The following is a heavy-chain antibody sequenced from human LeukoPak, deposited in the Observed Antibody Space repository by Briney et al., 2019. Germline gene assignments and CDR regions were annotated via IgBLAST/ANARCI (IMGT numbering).Heavy chain of an antibody. V-gene: IGHV4-38-2*02. CDR1: GYSISSGYY. CDR3: ARDRGAGYSSGWYDV. D-gene: IGHD6-19*01. CDR2: IYHSGST. J-gene: IGHJ4*02. Sequence: PSETLSLTCTVSGYSISSGYYWGWIRQPPGKGLEWIGSIYHSGSTYYNPSLKSRVTISVDTSKNQFSLKLSSVTAADTAVYYCARDRGAGYSSGWYDVWGQGTLVTVSS.